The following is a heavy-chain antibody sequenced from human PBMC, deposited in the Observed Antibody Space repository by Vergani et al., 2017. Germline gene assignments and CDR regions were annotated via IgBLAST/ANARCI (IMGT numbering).Heavy chain of an antibody. Sequence: QLQLQESGPGLVKPSETLSLTCTVSGGSISSSSYYWGWIRQPPGKGLEWIGSIYHSGSTYYNPSLKSRVTISVDTSKNQFSLKLSSVTAADTAVYYWARLGMGAYYYGSGTPSWGQGTLVTVSS. D-gene: IGHD3-10*01. CDR1: GGSISSSSYY. J-gene: IGHJ4*02. CDR2: IYHSGST. CDR3: ARLGMGAYYYGSGTPS. V-gene: IGHV4-39*07.